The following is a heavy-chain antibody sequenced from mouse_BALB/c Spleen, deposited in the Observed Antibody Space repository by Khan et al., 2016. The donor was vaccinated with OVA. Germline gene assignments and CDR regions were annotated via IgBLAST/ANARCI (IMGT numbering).Heavy chain of an antibody. D-gene: IGHD2-2*01. CDR2: IDPFSGGT. J-gene: IGHJ3*01. Sequence: EVQLQQSGPELMKPGTSVKISCKASGYSFTTYYIHWVIQTHGKSLEWIGYIDPFSGGTTYNQKFKGKATLTVDKSSSTAYIHLSNLTSEDSAVYYCTRHGYVAWFTYWGQGTLVTVSA. CDR3: TRHGYVAWFTY. V-gene: IGHV1S135*01. CDR1: GYSFTTYY.